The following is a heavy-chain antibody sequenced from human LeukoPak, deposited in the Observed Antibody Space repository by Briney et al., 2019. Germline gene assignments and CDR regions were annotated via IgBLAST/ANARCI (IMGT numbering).Heavy chain of an antibody. J-gene: IGHJ6*02. D-gene: IGHD4-11*01. V-gene: IGHV3-11*06. CDR3: ARAPHYSNYGPYYYGMDV. CDR2: ISSSSSYT. Sequence: GGSLRLSCAASGFTFSDYYMSWIRQAPGKGLEWVSYISSSSSYTNYADSVKGRFTISRDNANNSLYLQMNSLRAEDTAVYYCARAPHYSNYGPYYYGMDVWGQGTTVTVSS. CDR1: GFTFSDYY.